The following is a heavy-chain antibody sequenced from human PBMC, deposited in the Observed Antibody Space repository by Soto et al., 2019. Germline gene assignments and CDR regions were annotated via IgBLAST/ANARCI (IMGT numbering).Heavy chain of an antibody. CDR3: AKAGIVGATGSRNGMDV. D-gene: IGHD1-26*01. Sequence: GGSLRLSCAASGFTFSSYAMSWVRQAPGKGLEWVSAISGSGGSTYYADSVKGRFTISRDNSKNTLYLQMNSLRAEDTDVYYCAKAGIVGATGSRNGMDVWGQGTTVTVSS. CDR2: ISGSGGST. V-gene: IGHV3-23*01. CDR1: GFTFSSYA. J-gene: IGHJ6*02.